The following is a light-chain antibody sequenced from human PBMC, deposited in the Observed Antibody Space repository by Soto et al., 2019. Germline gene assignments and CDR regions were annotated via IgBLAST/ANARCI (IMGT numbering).Light chain of an antibody. CDR2: KAS. CDR1: QSISDL. Sequence: IQMTQSPSTLSASVGDRVTITCRASQSISDLLAWYQQEPGEAPKLLIYKASSLESGVPSRFSGSGSGTQFSLTISSLQPDDFATYYCQQYDNYSPFGGGTKVEIK. CDR3: QQYDNYSP. V-gene: IGKV1-5*03. J-gene: IGKJ4*02.